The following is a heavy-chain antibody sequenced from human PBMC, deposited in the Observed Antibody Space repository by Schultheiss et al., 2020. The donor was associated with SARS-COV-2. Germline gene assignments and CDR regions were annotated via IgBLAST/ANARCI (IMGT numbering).Heavy chain of an antibody. CDR3: ARVWSLGAALGDAFDI. V-gene: IGHV3-53*01. J-gene: IGHJ3*02. D-gene: IGHD2-15*01. CDR2: IYSGGST. CDR1: GFTFDDYG. Sequence: GGSLRLSCAASGFTFDDYGMSWVRQAPGKGLEWVSVIYSGGSTYYADSVKGRFTISRDNSKNTLYLQMNSLRAEDTAVYYCARVWSLGAALGDAFDIWGQGTMVTVSS.